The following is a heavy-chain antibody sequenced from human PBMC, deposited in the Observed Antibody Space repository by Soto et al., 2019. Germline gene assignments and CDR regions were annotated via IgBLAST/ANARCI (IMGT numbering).Heavy chain of an antibody. D-gene: IGHD1-1*01. Sequence: GESLKISCKASGYSFPGYWIGWVRQMPGKGLEWMGIIYPDNSDTRYSPSFQGQVTISAHKSINAAYLQWSSLKASDTAMYFCARQAATVATVPLLYFDPWGQGTLVTVSS. V-gene: IGHV5-51*01. J-gene: IGHJ4*02. CDR2: IYPDNSDT. CDR3: ARQAATVATVPLLYFDP. CDR1: GYSFPGYW.